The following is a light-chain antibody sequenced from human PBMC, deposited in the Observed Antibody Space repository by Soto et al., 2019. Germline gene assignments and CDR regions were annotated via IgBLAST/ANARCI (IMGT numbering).Light chain of an antibody. CDR3: QQYNSYSET. V-gene: IGKV1-5*03. CDR1: QSISSW. Sequence: DIQMTQSPSTLSASVGDRVTITCRASQSISSWLAWYQQKPGKAPKLLIYKASSLESGVPSRFSGSGSGTEFTLTISSLQPDDFATYYCQQYNSYSETFGHGTKVDIK. J-gene: IGKJ1*01. CDR2: KAS.